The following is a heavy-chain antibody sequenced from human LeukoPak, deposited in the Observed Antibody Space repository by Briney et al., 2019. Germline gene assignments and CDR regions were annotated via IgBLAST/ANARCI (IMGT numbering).Heavy chain of an antibody. V-gene: IGHV4-39*07. CDR3: ARSEQWLVPLDH. J-gene: IGHJ4*02. CDR1: VDSLSRSTEY. D-gene: IGHD6-19*01. CDR2: IYYSGSL. Sequence: PSEAPSLTCTVSVDSLSRSTEYCGSVRQPGGEGLGWYGSIYYSGSLYYTPSLKSRVTISVDTSTNQFSLKLSSVTAADTAVYYCARSEQWLVPLDHWGQGTLVTVSS.